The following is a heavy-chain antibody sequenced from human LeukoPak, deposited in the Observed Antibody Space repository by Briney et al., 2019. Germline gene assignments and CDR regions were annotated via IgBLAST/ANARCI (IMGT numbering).Heavy chain of an antibody. CDR1: GFTFSSYN. CDR3: AKDFPRKAVAGPFDY. J-gene: IGHJ4*02. V-gene: IGHV3-48*04. Sequence: GGSLRLSCAASGFTFSSYNINWVRQAPGKGLEWVSYISSSSSTIYYVESVKGRFTISRDNAKNALYLQMNSLRAEDTAVYYCAKDFPRKAVAGPFDYWGQGTLVTVSS. CDR2: ISSSSSTI. D-gene: IGHD6-19*01.